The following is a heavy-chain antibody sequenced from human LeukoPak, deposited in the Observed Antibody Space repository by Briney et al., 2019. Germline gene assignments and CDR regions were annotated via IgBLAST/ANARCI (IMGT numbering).Heavy chain of an antibody. D-gene: IGHD6-19*01. V-gene: IGHV6-1*01. CDR3: AREGYSSGWYGGGYYFDY. Sequence: SQTLSLTCAISGDSVSSNSAAWNWIRQSPSRGLEWLRRTYYRSKWYNDYAVSVKSLITINPDTTKNQFSLQLNSVTPEDTAVYYCAREGYSSGWYGGGYYFDYWGQGTLVTVSS. CDR2: TYYRSKWYN. CDR1: GDSVSSNSAA. J-gene: IGHJ4*02.